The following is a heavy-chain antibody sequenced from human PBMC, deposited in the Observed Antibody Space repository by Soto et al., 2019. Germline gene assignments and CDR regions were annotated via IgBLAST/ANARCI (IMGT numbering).Heavy chain of an antibody. CDR3: ASGDYGDYVYFDY. CDR2: IDPSDSYT. Sequence: PGESLKISCKGSGYSFTSYWISWVRQMPGKGLEWMGRIDPSDSYTNYSPSFQGHVTISADKSISTAYLQWSSLKASDTAMYYCASGDYGDYVYFDYWGQGTLVTVSS. D-gene: IGHD4-17*01. J-gene: IGHJ4*02. V-gene: IGHV5-10-1*01. CDR1: GYSFTSYW.